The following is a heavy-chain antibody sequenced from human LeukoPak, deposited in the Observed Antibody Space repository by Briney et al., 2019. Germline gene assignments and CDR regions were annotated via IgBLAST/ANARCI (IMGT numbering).Heavy chain of an antibody. V-gene: IGHV5-51*01. Sequence: GESLEISCKGSGYIFTSYWIGWVRQLAGKGLEWMGIIYPGDSDTRYSPSFKGQVTISADNSISTAYLQWSSLKASDTAMYYCARLGFWSEGFDYWGQGTLVTVSS. CDR2: IYPGDSDT. D-gene: IGHD3-3*01. CDR1: GYIFTSYW. J-gene: IGHJ4*02. CDR3: ARLGFWSEGFDY.